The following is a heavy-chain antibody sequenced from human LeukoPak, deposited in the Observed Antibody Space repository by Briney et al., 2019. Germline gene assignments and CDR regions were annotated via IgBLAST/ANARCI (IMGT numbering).Heavy chain of an antibody. Sequence: SETLPLTCTVSGGSISSYYWSWIRQPAGKGLEWIGYIYYSGSTKYNPSLKSRVTISVDTSMNQFSLKLSSVTAADTAVYYCARTRNDGYFDYWGQGTLVTVSS. CDR1: GGSISSYY. CDR3: ARTRNDGYFDY. CDR2: IYYSGST. J-gene: IGHJ4*02. D-gene: IGHD1-1*01. V-gene: IGHV4-59*01.